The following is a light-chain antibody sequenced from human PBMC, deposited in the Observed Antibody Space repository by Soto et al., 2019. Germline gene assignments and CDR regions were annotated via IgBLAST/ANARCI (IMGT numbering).Light chain of an antibody. V-gene: IGKV3-15*01. CDR2: GAS. Sequence: MTQSPSTLSASVGDRVTITCRASQSVSNNLAWYQQKPGQAPRLLIYGASNRATGVPARFSGSGSGTQFTLTISGLQSEDFAVYYCQQYNNWPPWTFGQGTKVEVK. CDR3: QQYNNWPPWT. CDR1: QSVSNN. J-gene: IGKJ1*01.